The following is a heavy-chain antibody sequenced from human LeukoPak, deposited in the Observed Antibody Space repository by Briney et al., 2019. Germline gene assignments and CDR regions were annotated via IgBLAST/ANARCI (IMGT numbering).Heavy chain of an antibody. CDR2: IYYSGST. CDR1: GGSISSSSYY. D-gene: IGHD3-16*02. CDR3: ARERPAGHYVWGSYRYNPFDY. J-gene: IGHJ4*02. V-gene: IGHV4-39*07. Sequence: SETRSLTCTVSGGSISSSSYYWGWIRQPPGKGLEWIGNIYYSGSTYYNPSLKSRVTMSVDTSKNQFSLKLSSVTAADTAVYYCARERPAGHYVWGSYRYNPFDYWGQGTLVTVSS.